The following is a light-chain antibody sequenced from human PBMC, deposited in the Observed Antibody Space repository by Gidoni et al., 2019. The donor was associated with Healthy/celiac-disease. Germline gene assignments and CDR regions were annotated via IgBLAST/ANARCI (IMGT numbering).Light chain of an antibody. CDR2: DVS. CDR3: SSYATSRDVV. J-gene: IGLJ2*01. V-gene: IGLV2-14*03. Sequence: QSALTQPASVSGSPGQSITISCTGTSSDVGGYNYVSWYQQHPGKAPKLMIYDVSHRPSGVSNRFSGSKSGNTASLTISGLQAEDEADYYCSSYATSRDVVFGGGTKLTVL. CDR1: SSDVGGYNY.